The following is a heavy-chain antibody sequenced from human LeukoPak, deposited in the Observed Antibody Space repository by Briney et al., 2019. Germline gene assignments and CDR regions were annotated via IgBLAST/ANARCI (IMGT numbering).Heavy chain of an antibody. V-gene: IGHV3-66*01. J-gene: IGHJ4*02. Sequence: GGSLRLSCAASGFTVSTSYVSWVRQAPGKGLEWVSVTYSSGTTYYADSLKGRFTISRDSSKNALYLQINNLRVDDTAVYYCARVSPFEYWGQGTLVTVSS. CDR1: GFTVSTSY. CDR2: TYSSGTT. CDR3: ARVSPFEY.